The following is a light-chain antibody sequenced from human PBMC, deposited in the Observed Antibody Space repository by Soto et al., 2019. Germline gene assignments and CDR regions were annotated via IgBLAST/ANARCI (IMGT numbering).Light chain of an antibody. CDR3: SSYAGSNNYV. Sequence: QSVLTQPASASGSPGQSVTISCTGSSSDVGGYNYVSWYQQHPGKAPKPMIYEVSKRPSGVPDRFSGSKSDNTASLTVSGLQAEDEADYYCSSYAGSNNYVFGTGTKVTVL. CDR1: SSDVGGYNY. J-gene: IGLJ1*01. V-gene: IGLV2-8*01. CDR2: EVS.